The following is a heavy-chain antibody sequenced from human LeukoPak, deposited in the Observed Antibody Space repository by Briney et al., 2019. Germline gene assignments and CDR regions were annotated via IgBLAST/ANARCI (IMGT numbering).Heavy chain of an antibody. CDR1: GFTFSRYW. Sequence: PGGSLRLSCAASGFTFSRYWMTWVRQAPGKGLEWVANIRQDGSDKYYADSVKGRLTISRDNARNSLFLQMNSLRAEDTAVYYCVRDSYTNTWHSRYEDYWGQGTLVTVSS. J-gene: IGHJ4*02. CDR3: VRDSYTNTWHSRYEDY. D-gene: IGHD2-2*02. V-gene: IGHV3-7*01. CDR2: IRQDGSDK.